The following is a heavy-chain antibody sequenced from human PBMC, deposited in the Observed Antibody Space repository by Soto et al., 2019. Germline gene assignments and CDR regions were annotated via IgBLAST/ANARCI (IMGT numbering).Heavy chain of an antibody. Sequence: QEQLVESGGGVVQPGTSLRLSCAASGFTFSGFGMHWVRQAPGKGLEWVAVIWNDGSRKYYADSVEGRFTISRDDSKNTLYLQMSSLRVEDTAVYYCARAIGSLSEPDYWGPGTLVTVSS. CDR1: GFTFSGFG. J-gene: IGHJ4*02. V-gene: IGHV3-33*01. D-gene: IGHD3-10*01. CDR2: IWNDGSRK. CDR3: ARAIGSLSEPDY.